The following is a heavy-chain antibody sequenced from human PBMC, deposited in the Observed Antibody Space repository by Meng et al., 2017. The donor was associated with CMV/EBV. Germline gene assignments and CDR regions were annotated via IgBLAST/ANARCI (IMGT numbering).Heavy chain of an antibody. V-gene: IGHV4-39*01. D-gene: IGHD3-3*01. CDR1: GVSITTSDSY. J-gene: IGHJ3*02. CDR3: ARPRGDGDLFDAFDI. CDR2: IYYNGNT. Sequence: SETLSLTCTVSGVSITTSDSYWGWIRQAPGTGLEWIGSIYYNGNTYYNPSLKSRVTTSVDTSKNQLSLKLTSVTATDTALYYCARPRGDGDLFDAFDIWGPGTVVTVSS.